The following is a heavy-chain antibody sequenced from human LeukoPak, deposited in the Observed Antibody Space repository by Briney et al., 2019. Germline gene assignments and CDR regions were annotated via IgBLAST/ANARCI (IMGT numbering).Heavy chain of an antibody. CDR2: ISGSGGST. CDR3: AKALNYYDSSGLDC. V-gene: IGHV3-23*01. D-gene: IGHD3-22*01. J-gene: IGHJ4*02. CDR1: GFTFSSYG. Sequence: GGSLRLSCAASGFTFSSYGMSWVRQAPGEGLEWVSAISGSGGSTYYADSVKGRFTISRDNSKNTLYLQMNSLRAEDTAVYYCAKALNYYDSSGLDCWGQGTLVTVSS.